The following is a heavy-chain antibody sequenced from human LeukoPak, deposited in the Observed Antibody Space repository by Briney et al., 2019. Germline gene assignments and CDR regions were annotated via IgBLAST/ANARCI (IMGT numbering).Heavy chain of an antibody. CDR3: ARARDSSGYYYYYYMDV. V-gene: IGHV1-69*05. D-gene: IGHD3-22*01. Sequence: ASVKVSCKASGGTFSSYAISWVRQDPGQWPEWMGGIIPIFGTANYAQKFQGRVTITTDESTSTAYMELSSLRSEDTAVYYCARARDSSGYYYYYYMDVWGKGTTVTVSS. J-gene: IGHJ6*03. CDR1: GGTFSSYA. CDR2: IIPIFGTA.